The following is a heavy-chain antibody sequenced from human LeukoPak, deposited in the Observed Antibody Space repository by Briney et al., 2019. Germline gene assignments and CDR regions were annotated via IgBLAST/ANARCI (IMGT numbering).Heavy chain of an antibody. CDR2: INHSGST. CDR3: ASPFASLGS. V-gene: IGHV4-34*01. D-gene: IGHD3-16*01. Sequence: SETLSLTCAVYGGSFSGYYWSWIRQPPGKGLEWIGEINHSGSTNYNPSLKRRVTISVDTSKNQFSLKLSSVTAADTAVYYCASPFASLGSWGQGTLVTVSS. CDR1: GGSFSGYY. J-gene: IGHJ5*02.